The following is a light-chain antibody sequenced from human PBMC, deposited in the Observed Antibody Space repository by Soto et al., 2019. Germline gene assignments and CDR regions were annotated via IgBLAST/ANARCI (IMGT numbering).Light chain of an antibody. CDR3: CSYAGGPYV. V-gene: IGLV2-11*01. J-gene: IGLJ1*01. Sequence: QSALTQPRSVSGSPGQSVTISCTGTSSDVGGYNYVSWYQQHPGKAPKLMICDVSQRPSGVPDRFSCSKSGNTASLTISGIQAEDEADYYGCSYAGGPYVLGTGTKLTVL. CDR1: SSDVGGYNY. CDR2: DVS.